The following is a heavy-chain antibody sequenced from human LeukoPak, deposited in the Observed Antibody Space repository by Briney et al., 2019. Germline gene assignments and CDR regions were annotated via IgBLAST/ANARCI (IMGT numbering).Heavy chain of an antibody. CDR2: VKEDGSQK. CDR3: AREAY. Sequence: PGGSLGLSCAASGFTFRRYWMSWVRQAPGKGLEWVASVKEDGSQKNYADTVKGRFSISRDNAKKSLVLQMNSLRAEDTAVYYCAREAYWGPGTLVTVSS. V-gene: IGHV3-7*01. CDR1: GFTFRRYW. J-gene: IGHJ4*02.